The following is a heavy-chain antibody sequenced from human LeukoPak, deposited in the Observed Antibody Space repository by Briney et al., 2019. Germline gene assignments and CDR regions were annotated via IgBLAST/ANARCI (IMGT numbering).Heavy chain of an antibody. CDR1: GGTFSSYA. V-gene: IGHV1-2*02. Sequence: SVKVSCKASGGTFSSYAISWVRQAPGQGLEWMGWINPNSGGTNYAQKFQGRVTMTRDTSISTAYMELSRLRSDDTAVYYCARDRGAGDLSGAFDIWGQGTMVTVSS. CDR3: ARDRGAGDLSGAFDI. D-gene: IGHD7-27*01. J-gene: IGHJ3*02. CDR2: INPNSGGT.